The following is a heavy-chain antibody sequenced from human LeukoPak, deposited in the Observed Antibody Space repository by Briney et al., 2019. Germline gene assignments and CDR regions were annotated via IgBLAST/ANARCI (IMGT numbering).Heavy chain of an antibody. Sequence: SETLSLTCAVYGGSFSGYYWSWIRQPPGKGLEWIGEINHSGSTNYNPSLKSRVTISVDTSKNQFSLKLSSVTAADTAVYYCARTTPYYDILTGYYPSHYFDYWGQGTLVTVSS. V-gene: IGHV4-34*01. CDR2: INHSGST. CDR3: ARTTPYYDILTGYYPSHYFDY. J-gene: IGHJ4*02. CDR1: GGSFSGYY. D-gene: IGHD3-9*01.